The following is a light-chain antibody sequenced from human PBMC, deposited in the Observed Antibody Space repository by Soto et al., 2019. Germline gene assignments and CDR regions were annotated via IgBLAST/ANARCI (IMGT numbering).Light chain of an antibody. CDR2: DTS. CDR3: LLYYTDGRRV. V-gene: IGLV7-46*01. Sequence: QTVVTQEPSPTVSPGGTVTLTCGSSTGPVTSGHYPYWFQRKPGQVPRTLIYDTSNKHSWTPARFSGSLLGGKAVLTLSGAQAEDEAEYYCLLYYTDGRRVFGGGTKLTVL. J-gene: IGLJ2*01. CDR1: TGPVTSGHY.